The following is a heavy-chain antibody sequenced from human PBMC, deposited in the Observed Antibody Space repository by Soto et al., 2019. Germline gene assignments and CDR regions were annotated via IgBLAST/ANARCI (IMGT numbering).Heavy chain of an antibody. CDR3: ASVEMSTRAFDY. J-gene: IGHJ4*02. Sequence: QVQLVQSGAEVKKPGSSVKVSCKASRGTFRNYAISWVRQAPGQGLEWMGGVIPIFGTVTYAQRFQDRVTITADESTSRGYMELSGLRSEDTAVYYCASVEMSTRAFDYWGQGTLATVSS. CDR1: RGTFRNYA. CDR2: VIPIFGTV. V-gene: IGHV1-69*01. D-gene: IGHD1-1*01.